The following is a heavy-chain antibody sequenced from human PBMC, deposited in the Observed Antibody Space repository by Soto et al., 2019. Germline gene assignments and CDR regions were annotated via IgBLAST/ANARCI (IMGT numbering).Heavy chain of an antibody. D-gene: IGHD3-22*01. CDR1: GFTFSSYA. CDR2: ISGSGSST. J-gene: IGHJ4*02. CDR3: AKVRERWLSSLFDY. V-gene: IGHV3-23*01. Sequence: PGEALKISCAASGFTFSSYAISWVRQAPGKGLEWVSAISGSGSSTYYADSVKGRFTISRDKSKNTLYLQMNSLRAEDTAVYYCAKVRERWLSSLFDYWGQGTLVTVSS.